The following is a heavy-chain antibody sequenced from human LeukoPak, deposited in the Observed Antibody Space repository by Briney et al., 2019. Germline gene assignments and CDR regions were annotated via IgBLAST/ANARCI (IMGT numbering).Heavy chain of an antibody. J-gene: IGHJ4*02. CDR1: GVIFCKAW. CDR2: IKSKNNGGAT. Sequence: GGALRLSCEPCGVIFCKAWVCWVRQRAREGLGWVGRIKSKNNGGATDYPADLKGRFTISGDDSTNTLFLVMNSLTIEDTALYYCTTQTSSGYHDHWGQGTPVTV. CDR3: TTQTSSGYHDH. V-gene: IGHV3-15*01. D-gene: IGHD5-12*01.